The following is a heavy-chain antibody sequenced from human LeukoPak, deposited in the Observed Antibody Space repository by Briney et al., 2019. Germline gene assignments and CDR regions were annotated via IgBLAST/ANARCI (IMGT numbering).Heavy chain of an antibody. D-gene: IGHD5-24*01. Sequence: PPETLSLTSALYGGSFSGYYWSSIPQPPGKGLECSGEINHSGSTNYTPSLKSRVTISVDTSKNQFSLKLSSVSAADTAVYFCARGGVLATISYWGQGTLVTVSS. V-gene: IGHV4-34*01. CDR2: INHSGST. CDR3: ARGGVLATISY. J-gene: IGHJ4*02. CDR1: GGSFSGYY.